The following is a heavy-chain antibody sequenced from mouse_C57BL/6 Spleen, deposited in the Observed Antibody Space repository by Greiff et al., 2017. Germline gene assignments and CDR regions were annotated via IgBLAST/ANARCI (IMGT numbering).Heavy chain of an antibody. CDR1: GYSFTGYY. J-gene: IGHJ3*01. CDR3: AKTAQATFAY. V-gene: IGHV1-42*01. D-gene: IGHD3-2*02. CDR2: INPSTGGT. Sequence: EVKLMESGPELVKPGASVKISCKASGYSFTGYYMNWVKQSPEKSLEWIGEINPSTGGTTYNQKFKAKATLTVDKSSSTAYMQLKSLTSEDSAGYYCAKTAQATFAYWGQGTLVTVSA.